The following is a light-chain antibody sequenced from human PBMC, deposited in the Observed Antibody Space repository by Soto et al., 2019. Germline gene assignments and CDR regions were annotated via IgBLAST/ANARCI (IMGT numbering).Light chain of an antibody. J-gene: IGKJ4*01. V-gene: IGKV2-28*01. CDR2: LAS. CDR3: IQTLQTPLT. Sequence: DVVMTQTPLSLSVAPGQPASISCKSSESLLQITGETFLFWYLQKPGQSPQLLIYLASNRAPGVPDRFSGSGSGTDFTLKISRVEAEDFGVYYCIQTLQTPLTFGGGTKVDTK. CDR1: ESLLQITGETF.